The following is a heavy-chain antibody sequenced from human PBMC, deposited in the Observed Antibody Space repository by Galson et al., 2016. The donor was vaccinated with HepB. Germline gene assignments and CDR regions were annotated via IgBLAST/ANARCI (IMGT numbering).Heavy chain of an antibody. CDR2: IYYGGRD. D-gene: IGHD6-19*01. CDR3: ARQAGAGPGGYFYYMDV. J-gene: IGHJ6*03. V-gene: IGHV4-39*01. CDR1: GGSISDSNYS. Sequence: SETLSLTCSVSGGSISDSNYSWAWIRQPPGKGLEWIGSIYYGGRDFYNAPLKSRVTIVVDTSKNQFSLTVTTATATDAAVYYCARQAGAGPGGYFYYMDVWGKGTTVP.